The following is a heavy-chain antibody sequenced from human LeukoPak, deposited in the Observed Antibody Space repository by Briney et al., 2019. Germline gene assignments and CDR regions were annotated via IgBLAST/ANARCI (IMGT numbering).Heavy chain of an antibody. CDR3: ARVRVPSSRLSSGDAFDI. J-gene: IGHJ3*02. D-gene: IGHD3-10*01. Sequence: PGGSLRLSCAASGFTFSSYAMSWVRQAPGKGLEWVSAISGSGGRTYYADSVKGRFSISRDNSMNTLYLQMNRLRTEDTAVYYCARVRVPSSRLSSGDAFDIWGQGTMVTVSS. V-gene: IGHV3-23*01. CDR2: ISGSGGRT. CDR1: GFTFSSYA.